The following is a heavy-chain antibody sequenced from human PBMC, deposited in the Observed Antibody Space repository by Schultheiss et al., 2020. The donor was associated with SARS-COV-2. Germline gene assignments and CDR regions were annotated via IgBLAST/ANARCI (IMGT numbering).Heavy chain of an antibody. J-gene: IGHJ4*02. CDR2: ISGSGGST. D-gene: IGHD4-17*01. CDR3: APYGDYVHRYFDY. V-gene: IGHV3-23*01. Sequence: GGSLRLSCAASGFTFSRHDMHWVRQATGKGLEWVSAISGSGGSTYYADSVKGRFTISRDNSKNTLYLQMNSLRAEDTAVYYCAPYGDYVHRYFDYWGQGTLVTVSS. CDR1: GFTFSRHD.